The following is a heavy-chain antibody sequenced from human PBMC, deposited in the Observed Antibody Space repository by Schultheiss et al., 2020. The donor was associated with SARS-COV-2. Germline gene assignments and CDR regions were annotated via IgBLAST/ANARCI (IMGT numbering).Heavy chain of an antibody. D-gene: IGHD1-26*01. Sequence: GGSLRLSCAASGFTFSSYAMSWVRQAPGKGLEYVSAISSNGGSTYYADSVKGRFTISRDNAKNSLYLQMNSLRAEDTAVYYCARRGVGATGDWYFDLWGRGTLVTVSS. V-gene: IGHV3-64*04. CDR2: ISSNGGST. CDR3: ARRGVGATGDWYFDL. J-gene: IGHJ2*01. CDR1: GFTFSSYA.